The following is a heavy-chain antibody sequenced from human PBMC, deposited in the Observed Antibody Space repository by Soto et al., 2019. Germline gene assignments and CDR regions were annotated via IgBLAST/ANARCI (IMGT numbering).Heavy chain of an antibody. CDR1: GGSLSDYF. CDR2: INHLGSI. D-gene: IGHD2-21*01. Sequence: LTCVVSGGSLSDYFWSWIRQPPGMALEWIGEINHLGSINYNPSLKSRVTMSVDTSKNQFSLTLNSVTAADTATYYCARGGISHWAYFYYMDVCDRGTTVTLSS. V-gene: IGHV4-34*01. CDR3: ARGGISHWAYFYYMDV. J-gene: IGHJ6*03.